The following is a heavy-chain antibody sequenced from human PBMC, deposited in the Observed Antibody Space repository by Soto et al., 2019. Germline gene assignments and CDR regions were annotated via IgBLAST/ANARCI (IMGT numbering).Heavy chain of an antibody. V-gene: IGHV3-30*18. CDR3: ANWNYPQSD. D-gene: IGHD1-7*01. CDR2: ISNDGSNK. CDR1: GFTFNTYG. Sequence: QVQLVESGGGVVQPGKSLRLSCAASGFTFNTYGMHWVRQAPGKGQEWVAVISNDGSNKYYADSVKGRFTISRDNSKNTLYLQMNSLRAEDTAVYYCANWNYPQSDWCQGTVVTVSS. J-gene: IGHJ4*02.